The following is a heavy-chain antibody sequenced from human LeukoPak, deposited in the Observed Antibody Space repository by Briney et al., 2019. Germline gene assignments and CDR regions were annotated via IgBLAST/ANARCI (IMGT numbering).Heavy chain of an antibody. V-gene: IGHV1-2*04. Sequence: ASVTVSCKASGYTLTCQYIHWVRQAPAQGRDCIGSIKPHSGFTMYTQRFQGCVTMTTETSISTAFLELRRLRSDDPAAYYSARATGADALGIWGQGTMITVYS. CDR3: ARATGADALGI. D-gene: IGHD7-27*01. J-gene: IGHJ3*02. CDR2: IKPHSGFT. CDR1: GYTLTCQY.